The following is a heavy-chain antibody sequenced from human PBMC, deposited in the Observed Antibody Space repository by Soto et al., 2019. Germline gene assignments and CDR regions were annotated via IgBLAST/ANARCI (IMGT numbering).Heavy chain of an antibody. D-gene: IGHD5-18*01. Sequence: EVQLVESGGDLVLPGGSLRLSCAASGFTFSSYWMHWVRQTPGKGLVCVSRINSDGSSTNYADSVKGRFTISRDNAKNTLYRQMNRLRAEDTAVYYCYKRLNGYNYGSWGQGTLVTVS. CDR3: YKRLNGYNYGS. CDR2: INSDGSST. V-gene: IGHV3-74*01. CDR1: GFTFSSYW. J-gene: IGHJ5*02.